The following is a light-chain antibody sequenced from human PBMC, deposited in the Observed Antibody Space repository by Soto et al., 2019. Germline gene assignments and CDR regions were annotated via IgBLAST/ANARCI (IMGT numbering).Light chain of an antibody. V-gene: IGKV3-20*01. J-gene: IGKJ1*01. CDR3: QQYGSLSWT. CDR1: QSVSSNY. Sequence: ENVLTQSPGTLSLSPGERATLSCRASQSVSSNYLAWYQQKPGQAPRLLVYGASSRATGIPDRFSGSGSGTDFTLTISRLEPEDFAVYYCQQYGSLSWTFGQGTKVDI. CDR2: GAS.